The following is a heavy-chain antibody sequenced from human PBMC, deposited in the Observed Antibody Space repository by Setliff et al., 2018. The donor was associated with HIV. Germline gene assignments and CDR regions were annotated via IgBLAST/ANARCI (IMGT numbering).Heavy chain of an antibody. Sequence: SETLSLTCAVYGGSFSGSFWSWIRQPPGKGLEWIGEINHSGETNYNPSLRSRVTIFVDSSKNELSLRLQSVTAADTAVYYCARRGESTGSWFSSWYSYDMDVWGQGTTVTVSS. CDR2: INHSGET. V-gene: IGHV4-34*01. D-gene: IGHD2-15*01. CDR1: GGSFSGSF. J-gene: IGHJ6*02. CDR3: ARRGESTGSWFSSWYSYDMDV.